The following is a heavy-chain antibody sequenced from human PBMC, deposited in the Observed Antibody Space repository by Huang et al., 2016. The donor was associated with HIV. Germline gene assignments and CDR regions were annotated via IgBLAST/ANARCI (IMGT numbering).Heavy chain of an antibody. CDR1: GFSLNHKGVG. Sequence: QITLKESGPTVITPTQTLTLTCSFSGFSLNHKGVGVGWIRQPPGKALECLVLIYWDDDKRFTPSLKNGITITKDTSKNQVVFTMTNLDPMDTGTYYCAHIGRLGNYYMDVWGNGTTVTVSS. CDR3: AHIGRLGNYYMDV. V-gene: IGHV2-5*02. J-gene: IGHJ6*03. D-gene: IGHD7-27*01. CDR2: IYWDDDK.